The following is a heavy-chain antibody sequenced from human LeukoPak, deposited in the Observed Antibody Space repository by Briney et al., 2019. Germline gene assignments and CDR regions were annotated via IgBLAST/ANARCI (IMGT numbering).Heavy chain of an antibody. J-gene: IGHJ6*02. V-gene: IGHV3-30*18. D-gene: IGHD2-21*02. CDR1: GFTFTNYG. CDR2: VSFNGRKT. CDR3: VKRGGGDHGLDV. Sequence: PGTSLRLSCEASGFTFTNYGMHWVRQAPGKGPECVAVVSFNGRKTYYAGFAEGRFTISRDDSNNMVYLQMNSLRTENMAVYHCVKRGGGDHGLDVWGQGTTVVVS.